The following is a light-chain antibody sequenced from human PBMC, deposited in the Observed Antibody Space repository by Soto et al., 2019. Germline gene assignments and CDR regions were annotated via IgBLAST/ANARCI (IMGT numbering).Light chain of an antibody. CDR3: QQYGSSAWT. J-gene: IGKJ1*01. CDR2: GAS. Sequence: EIVLTQSPATLSLSPCERSTLSCMASQSVSSYLAWYQQKPGQAPRLLIYGASSRATGIPDRFSGSGSGTDFTLTISRLEPEDFAVFYCQQYGSSAWTFGQGTKVDIK. V-gene: IGKV3-20*01. CDR1: QSVSSY.